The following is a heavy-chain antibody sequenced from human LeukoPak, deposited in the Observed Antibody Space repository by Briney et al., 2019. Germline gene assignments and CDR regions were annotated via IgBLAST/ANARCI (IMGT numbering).Heavy chain of an antibody. D-gene: IGHD2-21*02. CDR2: IFARDGGT. V-gene: IGHV3-23*01. CDR3: AKTRGPAATHPDYY. CDR1: GFTFSSFA. J-gene: IGHJ4*02. Sequence: GGSLRLSCAASGFTFSSFAMAWVRQAPGKGLEWVSAIFARDGGTFYGDAVEGRFTISRDNSKNTLYLRMNSLRAEDTAIYYCAKTRGPAATHPDYYWGQGILVTVSS.